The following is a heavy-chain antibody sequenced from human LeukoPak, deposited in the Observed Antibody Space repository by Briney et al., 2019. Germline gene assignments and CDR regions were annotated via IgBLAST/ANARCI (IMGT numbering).Heavy chain of an antibody. Sequence: ASVKVSCKASGYTFTSYAMHWVRQAPGQRLEWMGWINAGNGNTKYSQKFQGRVTITRDTSASTAYMELSSLRSEDTAVYYCARDHTPRGGATLYYFDYWGQGTLVTVSS. D-gene: IGHD1-26*01. CDR3: ARDHTPRGGATLYYFDY. CDR2: INAGNGNT. J-gene: IGHJ4*02. V-gene: IGHV1-3*01. CDR1: GYTFTSYA.